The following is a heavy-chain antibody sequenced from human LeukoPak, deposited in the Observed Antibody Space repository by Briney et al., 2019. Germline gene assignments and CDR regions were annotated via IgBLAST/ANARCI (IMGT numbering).Heavy chain of an antibody. CDR1: GFTFSSYD. Sequence: GGSLRLSCAASGFTFSSYDMSWVRQAPGKGLEWVSVMSAGDSTYYAGSVKGRFTISRDSSKNILFLQMNDLRAEDTAVYYCARVGDHFHWYLDLWGRGTLVTVSS. D-gene: IGHD3-10*01. V-gene: IGHV3-23*01. CDR2: MSAGDST. CDR3: ARVGDHFHWYLDL. J-gene: IGHJ2*01.